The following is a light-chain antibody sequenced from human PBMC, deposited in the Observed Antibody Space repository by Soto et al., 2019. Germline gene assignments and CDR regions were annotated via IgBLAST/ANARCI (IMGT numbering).Light chain of an antibody. CDR2: GAS. J-gene: IGKJ5*01. V-gene: IGKV3-15*01. CDR1: QSVSSN. Sequence: EIGMTQSPSTLSVSPGERATLSCRASQSVSSNLAWYQQKPGQAPRLLIYGASTRATGIPARFSGSGSGTEFTLTISSLQAEDVAVYYCQQYYSTPITFAQGTRLEIK. CDR3: QQYYSTPIT.